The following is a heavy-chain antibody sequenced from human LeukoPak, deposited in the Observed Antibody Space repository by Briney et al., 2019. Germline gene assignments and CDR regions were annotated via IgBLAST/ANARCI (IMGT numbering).Heavy chain of an antibody. CDR1: GYTFNDYY. CDR3: ARGNYYGSGPLFDA. J-gene: IGHJ5*02. V-gene: IGHV1-2*02. CDR2: IDPYSGGT. D-gene: IGHD3-10*01. Sequence: ASVTVSCKASGYTFNDYYMHWVRQAPGQGREWMGWIDPYSGGTNYAQKFQGRVTMTRDTSISTAYMELSRLTSDDTAEYYCARGNYYGSGPLFDAWGQGALVTVSS.